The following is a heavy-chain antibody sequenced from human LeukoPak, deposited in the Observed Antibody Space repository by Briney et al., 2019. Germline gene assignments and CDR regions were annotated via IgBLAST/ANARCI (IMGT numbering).Heavy chain of an antibody. CDR2: INPSGGST. J-gene: IGHJ4*02. CDR3: ARVGPYRSGMEWLLFGGPFDY. Sequence: GASVKVSCKASGGTFSSYAISWVRQAPGQGLEWMGIINPSGGSTSYAQKFQGRVTMTRDTSTSTVYMELSSLRSEDTAVYYCARVGPYRSGMEWLLFGGPFDYWGQGTLVTVSS. D-gene: IGHD3-3*01. V-gene: IGHV1-46*01. CDR1: GGTFSSYA.